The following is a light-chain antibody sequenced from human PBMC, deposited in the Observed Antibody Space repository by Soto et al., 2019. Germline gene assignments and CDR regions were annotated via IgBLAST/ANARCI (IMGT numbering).Light chain of an antibody. V-gene: IGLV1-40*01. CDR3: QSYDSSLSEYV. Sequence: QSALTQPPSVSGAPGQRVTISCTGSSSNIGAGFDVHWYQQLPGTAPKLLIFDNTNRPSGVPDRFSGSKSGTSASLAITGLQAEDEADYYCQSYDSSLSEYVFGIGTKLTVL. CDR1: SSNIGAGFD. J-gene: IGLJ1*01. CDR2: DNT.